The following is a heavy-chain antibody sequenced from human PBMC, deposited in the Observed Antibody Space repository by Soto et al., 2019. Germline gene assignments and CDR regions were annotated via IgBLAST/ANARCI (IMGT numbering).Heavy chain of an antibody. CDR2: IWYDGSNK. CDR3: AKDLNYYASGINPHGMDV. Sequence: QVQLVESGGGVVQPGRSLRLSCAASGFTFSSYGMHWVRQAPGKGLEWVAVIWYDGSNKYYADSVKGRFTISRDNSKNTVYLQMNSLRAADTAVYYCAKDLNYYASGINPHGMDVWGQGTTVTVSS. J-gene: IGHJ6*02. D-gene: IGHD3-10*01. V-gene: IGHV3-33*06. CDR1: GFTFSSYG.